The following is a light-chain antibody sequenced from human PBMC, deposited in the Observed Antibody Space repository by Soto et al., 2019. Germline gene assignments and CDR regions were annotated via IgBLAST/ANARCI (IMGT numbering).Light chain of an antibody. CDR2: DAS. J-gene: IGKJ1*01. Sequence: EIVLTHSPATLSLSPGERATLSFRASQSVSSYLAWYQQKPGQAPRLLIYDASNRATGIPARFSGSGSGTDFTLTISSLEPEDFAVYYCQQRSSWPRTFGQGTKVDI. CDR3: QQRSSWPRT. CDR1: QSVSSY. V-gene: IGKV3-11*01.